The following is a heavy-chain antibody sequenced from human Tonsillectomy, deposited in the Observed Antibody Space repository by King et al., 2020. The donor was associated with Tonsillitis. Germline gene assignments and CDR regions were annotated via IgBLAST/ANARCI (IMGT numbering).Heavy chain of an antibody. CDR1: GLTFSRYW. Sequence: VQLVESGGGLVQPGGSLRLSCAASGLTFSRYWMHWVRQAPGKGLVWVSRIKNDGSSTSYADSVKGRFTISRDNAKNTLYLQMNSLRVEDTAVYYCARNYYYGSGSYYGLSDAFDIWGQGTMVTVSS. CDR3: ARNYYYGSGSYYGLSDAFDI. CDR2: IKNDGSST. D-gene: IGHD3-10*01. V-gene: IGHV3-74*01. J-gene: IGHJ3*02.